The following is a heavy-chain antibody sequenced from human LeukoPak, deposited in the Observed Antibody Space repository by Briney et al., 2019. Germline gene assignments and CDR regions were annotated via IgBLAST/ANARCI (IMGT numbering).Heavy chain of an antibody. CDR2: INAGNGNT. CDR1: GYTFTSYA. Sequence: ASVKVSCKASGYTFTSYAMHWVRQAPGQRLEWMGWINAGNGNTKYSQKFQGRVTMTRDTSTSTVYMELSSLRSEDTAVYYCARDGRSGDTKALDYWGQGTLVTVSS. V-gene: IGHV1-3*01. D-gene: IGHD4-17*01. J-gene: IGHJ4*02. CDR3: ARDGRSGDTKALDY.